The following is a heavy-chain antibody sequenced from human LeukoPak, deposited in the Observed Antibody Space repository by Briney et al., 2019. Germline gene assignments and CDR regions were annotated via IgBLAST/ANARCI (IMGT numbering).Heavy chain of an antibody. Sequence: GRSLRLSCAASGFTFDDYAMHWVRQAPGKGLEWVSGISWNSGSIGYADFVKGRFTISRDNAKNSLYLQMNSLRAEDTALYYCAKEYCSSTSCYPYYYYYGMDVWGQGTTVTVSS. J-gene: IGHJ6*02. CDR1: GFTFDDYA. CDR3: AKEYCSSTSCYPYYYYYGMDV. V-gene: IGHV3-9*01. D-gene: IGHD2-2*01. CDR2: ISWNSGSI.